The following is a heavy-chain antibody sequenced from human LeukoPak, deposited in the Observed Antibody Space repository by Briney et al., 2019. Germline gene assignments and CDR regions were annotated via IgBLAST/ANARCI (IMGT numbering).Heavy chain of an antibody. Sequence: KPGGSLRLSCAASGFTFSSYSMNWGRQAPGKGLEWVSSISSSSSDIYYADSVKGGFTISRDNAKISLYLQMNSLRAEDTAVYYCARDREGPFDYWGQGTLVTVSS. J-gene: IGHJ4*02. D-gene: IGHD1-26*01. CDR3: ARDREGPFDY. CDR2: ISSSSSDI. V-gene: IGHV3-21*01. CDR1: GFTFSSYS.